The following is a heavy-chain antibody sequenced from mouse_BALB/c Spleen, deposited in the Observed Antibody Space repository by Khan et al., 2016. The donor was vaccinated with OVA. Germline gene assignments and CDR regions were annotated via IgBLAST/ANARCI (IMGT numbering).Heavy chain of an antibody. CDR3: ARGASYWYFDV. CDR1: GYTFTNYG. J-gene: IGHJ1*01. CDR2: INTYTGEP. V-gene: IGHV9-1*02. Sequence: QIQLVQSGPDLKKPGETVKISCKASGYTFTNYGMNWVKQAPGKGLKWMGWINTYTGEPTYTDDFKGRFAFSLETSASTAYLQINNLKIEDMATYFCARGASYWYFDVWGAGTTVTVSS.